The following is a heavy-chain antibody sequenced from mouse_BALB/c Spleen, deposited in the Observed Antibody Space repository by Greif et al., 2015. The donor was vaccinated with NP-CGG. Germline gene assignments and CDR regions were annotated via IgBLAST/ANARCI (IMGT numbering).Heavy chain of an antibody. CDR3: ARQREFDY. J-gene: IGHJ2*01. Sequence: DVKLVESGGDLVKPGGSLKLSCAASGFTFSSYGMSWVRQTPDKRLEWVATISSGGSYTYYPDSVKGRFTISRDNAKNTLYQQMSSLKSEDTAMYYCARQREFDYWGQGTTLTVSS. V-gene: IGHV5-6*02. CDR1: GFTFSSYG. CDR2: ISSGGSYT.